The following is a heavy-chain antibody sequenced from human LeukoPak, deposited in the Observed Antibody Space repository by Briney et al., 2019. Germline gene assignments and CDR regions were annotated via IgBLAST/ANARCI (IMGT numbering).Heavy chain of an antibody. Sequence: SETLSLTRTVSGGSISSYYWSWIRQPPGKGLEWIGYIYYSGSTNYNPSLKSRVTISVDTSKNQFSLKLSSVTAADTAVYYCARVRRLGYCSSTSCYNFDYWGQGTLVTVSS. J-gene: IGHJ4*02. CDR3: ARVRRLGYCSSTSCYNFDY. D-gene: IGHD2-2*02. V-gene: IGHV4-59*01. CDR2: IYYSGST. CDR1: GGSISSYY.